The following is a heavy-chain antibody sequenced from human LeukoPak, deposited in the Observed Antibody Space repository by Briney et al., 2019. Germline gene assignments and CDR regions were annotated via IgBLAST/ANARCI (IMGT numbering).Heavy chain of an antibody. D-gene: IGHD3-10*01. CDR3: AKSSGDSYFDY. CDR1: GFTFSSYS. J-gene: IGHJ4*02. CDR2: IKEDGSEK. V-gene: IGHV3-7*03. Sequence: GGSLRLSCAASGFTFSSYSMNWVRQAPGKGLEWVANIKEDGSEKHYVDSVKGRFTISRDNAENSLYLQMNSLRAEDTALYFCAKSSGDSYFDYWGQGTLVTVSS.